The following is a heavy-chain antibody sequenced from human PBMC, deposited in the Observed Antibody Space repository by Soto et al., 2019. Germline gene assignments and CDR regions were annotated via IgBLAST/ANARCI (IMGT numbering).Heavy chain of an antibody. D-gene: IGHD6-13*01. CDR2: ISGSGGST. CDR3: AAAGTSYYGLDV. CDR1: GFTFSSYA. Sequence: EVQLLESRGGLVQPGGSLRLSCAASGFTFSSYAMSWVRQAPGKGLEWVSAISGSGGSTYYADSVKGRFTISRDNSKNTLYLQMNSLGAEDTAVYYCAAAGTSYYGLDVWGQGTTVTVSS. J-gene: IGHJ6*02. V-gene: IGHV3-23*01.